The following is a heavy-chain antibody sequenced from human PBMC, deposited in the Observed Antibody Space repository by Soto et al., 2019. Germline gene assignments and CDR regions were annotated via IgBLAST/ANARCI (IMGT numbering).Heavy chain of an antibody. CDR1: GYSFTTDW. D-gene: IGHD6-19*01. Sequence: GEVLKISCKGAGYSFTTDWIGGGRQLAGQGVGWMGVMFPCDSDTRYSPSFHGQVTMSADPSTNTAYLEWSSLQAADSAMYYCARVNDSSLGTMDVWGQGTTVTVSS. J-gene: IGHJ6*02. CDR2: MFPCDSDT. V-gene: IGHV5-51*01. CDR3: ARVNDSSLGTMDV.